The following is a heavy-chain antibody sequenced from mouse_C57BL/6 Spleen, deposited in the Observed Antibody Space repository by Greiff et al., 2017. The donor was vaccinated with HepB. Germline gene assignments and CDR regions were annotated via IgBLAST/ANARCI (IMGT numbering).Heavy chain of an antibody. Sequence: QVQLKQPGPELVKPGASVKLSCKASGYTFTSYWMHWVKQRPGQGLEWIGNINPSNGGTNYNEKFKSKATLTVDKSSSTAYMQLSSLTSEDSAVYYCARSGRNYYGSSYYFDYWGQGTTLTVSS. CDR2: INPSNGGT. CDR1: GYTFTSYW. D-gene: IGHD1-1*01. CDR3: ARSGRNYYGSSYYFDY. V-gene: IGHV1-53*01. J-gene: IGHJ2*01.